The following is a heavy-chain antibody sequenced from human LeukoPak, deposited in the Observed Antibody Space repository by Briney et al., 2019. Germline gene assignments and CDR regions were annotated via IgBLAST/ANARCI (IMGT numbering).Heavy chain of an antibody. J-gene: IGHJ3*02. V-gene: IGHV1-2*02. D-gene: IGHD1-26*01. CDR2: INPNSGGT. Sequence: GASVRVSCKASGYTFTSYYMHWVRQAPGQGLEWMGWINPNSGGTNYAQKFQGRVTMTRDTSISTAYMELSRLRSDDTAVYYCARVPVVIVGATAAFDIWGQGTMVTVSS. CDR1: GYTFTSYY. CDR3: ARVPVVIVGATAAFDI.